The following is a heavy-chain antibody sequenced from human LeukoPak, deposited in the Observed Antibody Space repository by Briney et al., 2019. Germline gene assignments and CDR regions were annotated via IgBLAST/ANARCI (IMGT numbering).Heavy chain of an antibody. J-gene: IGHJ6*04. CDR1: GFTVSSNY. V-gene: IGHV3-53*01. CDR3: ARAKGGYDILTGYYGNYYYGMDV. D-gene: IGHD3-9*01. CDR2: IYSGGST. Sequence: GGSLRLSCAASGFTVSSNYMSWVRQAPGKGLEWVSVIYSGGSTYYAYSVKGRFTISRGNSKNTLYLQMNSLRDEDTAVYYCARAKGGYDILTGYYGNYYYGMDVWGKGTTVTVSS.